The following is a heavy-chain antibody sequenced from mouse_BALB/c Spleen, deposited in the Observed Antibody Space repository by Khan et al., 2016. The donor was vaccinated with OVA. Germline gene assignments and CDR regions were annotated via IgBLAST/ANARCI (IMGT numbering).Heavy chain of an antibody. Sequence: EVKLVESGGDLVRPGGSLKLSCAASGFTFSAYGMSWVRQSPDKRLEWVATINSDGDYTYYPDSLKGRFTISRDNAKNTLYLQMRSLNSEDTAMYYCASHLTGSFAYWGQGTLVTVSA. D-gene: IGHD4-1*01. J-gene: IGHJ3*01. CDR3: ASHLTGSFAY. CDR1: GFTFSAYG. V-gene: IGHV5-6*01. CDR2: INSDGDYT.